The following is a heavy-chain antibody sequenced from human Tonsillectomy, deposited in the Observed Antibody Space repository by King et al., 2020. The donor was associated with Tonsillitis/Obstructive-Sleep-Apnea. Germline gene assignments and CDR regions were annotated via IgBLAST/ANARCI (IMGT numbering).Heavy chain of an antibody. V-gene: IGHV3-21*01. CDR3: AREMYYYDCSGSLEY. J-gene: IGHJ4*02. Sequence: VQLVESGGGLVKPGGSLRLSCAASGFTFSSYSMNWVRQAPGKGLEWVSSISSSSSYIYYADSVKGRFTISRDNAKNSLYLQMNSLRAEDTAVYYCAREMYYYDCSGSLEYWGQGALVTVSS. D-gene: IGHD3-22*01. CDR2: ISSSSSYI. CDR1: GFTFSSYS.